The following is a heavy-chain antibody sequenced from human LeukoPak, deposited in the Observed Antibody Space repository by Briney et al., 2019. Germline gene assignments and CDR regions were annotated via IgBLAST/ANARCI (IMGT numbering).Heavy chain of an antibody. CDR3: ASQRSFNY. D-gene: IGHD1-26*01. J-gene: IGHJ4*02. CDR1: GFTVSSNY. Sequence: GGSLRLSCAASGFTVSSNYMSWVRQAPGRGLEWVSVIYSGGGTYYADSVRGRFTISRDNSKNTVYLQMNSLRAEDTAVYFCASQRSFNYWGQGTLVTVSS. CDR2: IYSGGGT. V-gene: IGHV3-53*01.